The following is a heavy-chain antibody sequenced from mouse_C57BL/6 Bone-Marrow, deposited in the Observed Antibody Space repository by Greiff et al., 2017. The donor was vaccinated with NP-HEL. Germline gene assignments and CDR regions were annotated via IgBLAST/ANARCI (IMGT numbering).Heavy chain of an antibody. V-gene: IGHV1-22*01. CDR3: ARDGYYVPFAY. J-gene: IGHJ3*01. D-gene: IGHD2-3*01. Sequence: EVQLQQSGPELVKPGASVKMSCKASGYTFTDYNMHWVKQSHGKSLEWIGYINPNNGGTSYNQKFKGKATLTGNKTSSTAYMELRSLTSEDSGGYYCARDGYYVPFAYWGKGTLVTVSA. CDR1: GYTFTDYN. CDR2: INPNNGGT.